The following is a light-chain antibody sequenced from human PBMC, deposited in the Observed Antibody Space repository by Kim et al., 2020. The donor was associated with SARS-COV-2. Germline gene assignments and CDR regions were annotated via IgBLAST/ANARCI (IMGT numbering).Light chain of an antibody. Sequence: DIVMTQSPDSLAVSLGERATINCKSSQSVLYSSNNKDCLGWYQQKPGQPPKLLIYWASTRESGVPDRFSGSGSGTDFTLTISSLQAEDVAIYYCQQYYSAPYTFGQGTKLEI. CDR2: WAS. CDR3: QQYYSAPYT. CDR1: QSVLYSSNNKDC. V-gene: IGKV4-1*01. J-gene: IGKJ2*01.